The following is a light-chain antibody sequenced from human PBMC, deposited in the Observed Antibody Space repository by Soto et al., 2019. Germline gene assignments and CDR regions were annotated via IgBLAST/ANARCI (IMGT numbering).Light chain of an antibody. V-gene: IGLV2-8*01. CDR3: SSYAGSTNFAV. CDR1: SSDVGGYNY. J-gene: IGLJ2*01. CDR2: EVS. Sequence: QSALTQPPSASGSPGQSVTISCTGTSSDVGGYNYVSWYQQHPGKAPKLMIYEVSKRPSGVPDRFSGSKSGNTASLTVSGLHAEDEADYYCSSYAGSTNFAVFGGATKLTVL.